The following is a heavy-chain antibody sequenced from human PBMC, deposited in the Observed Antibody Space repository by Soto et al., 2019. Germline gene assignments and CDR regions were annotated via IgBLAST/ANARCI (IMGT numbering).Heavy chain of an antibody. J-gene: IGHJ3*02. CDR3: AIGSRDPYYDISVDAFDI. V-gene: IGHV1-69*01. CDR2: IIPIFGTA. D-gene: IGHD3-22*01. Sequence: QVQLVQSGAEVKKPGSSVKVSCKSSGGTFSSYAISWVRQAPGQGLEWMGEIIPIFGTANYAQKFQGRVTITADESTSTAYMELSSLRSEDTAVYYCAIGSRDPYYDISVDAFDIWGQGTMVTVSS. CDR1: GGTFSSYA.